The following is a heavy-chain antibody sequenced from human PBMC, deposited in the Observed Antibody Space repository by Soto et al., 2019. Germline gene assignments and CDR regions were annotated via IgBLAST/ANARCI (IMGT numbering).Heavy chain of an antibody. CDR3: TRNSYYDSRDSFDP. D-gene: IGHD3-22*01. CDR1: GFTFSGSA. J-gene: IGHJ5*02. Sequence: RRLSCTASGFTFSGSAIHWVRQASWKGLEWVGRIRSKANSYATAYAASVKGRFTISRDDSKNTAYLQMNSLKTEDTAVYYCTRNSYYDSRDSFDPWGQGTLVTVSS. CDR2: IRSKANSYAT. V-gene: IGHV3-73*01.